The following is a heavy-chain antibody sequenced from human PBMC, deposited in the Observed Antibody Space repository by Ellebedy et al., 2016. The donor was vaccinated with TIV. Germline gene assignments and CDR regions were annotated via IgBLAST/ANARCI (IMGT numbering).Heavy chain of an antibody. CDR2: IIPIFGTA. D-gene: IGHD3-3*01. J-gene: IGHJ3*02. Sequence: SVKVSXXASGGTFSSYAISWVRQAPGQGLEWMGGIIPIFGTANYAQKFQGRVTITADKSTSTAYMELSSLRSEDTAVYYCARDSSSITIFGVVYDDAFDIWGQGTMVTVSS. V-gene: IGHV1-69*06. CDR1: GGTFSSYA. CDR3: ARDSSSITIFGVVYDDAFDI.